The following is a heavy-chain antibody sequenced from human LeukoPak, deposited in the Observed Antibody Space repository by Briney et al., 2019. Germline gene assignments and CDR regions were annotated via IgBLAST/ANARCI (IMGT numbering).Heavy chain of an antibody. J-gene: IGHJ4*02. CDR3: AKDMNTVTTTFDY. D-gene: IGHD4-17*01. Sequence: PGGSLRLSCAASGFTFSTYAMHWVRQAPGKGLEWVAVISNDATKKYYADSVKGRSTISRDNSENTLYLQMNSLRAEDTAVYYCAKDMNTVTTTFDYWGQRTLVTVSS. V-gene: IGHV3-30*18. CDR2: ISNDATKK. CDR1: GFTFSTYA.